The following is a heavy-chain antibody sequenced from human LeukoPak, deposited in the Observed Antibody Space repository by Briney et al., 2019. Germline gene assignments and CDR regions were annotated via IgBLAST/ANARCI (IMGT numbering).Heavy chain of an antibody. Sequence: GASVEVSCKASGYTFTSYAMHWVRQAPGQRLEWMGWINAGNGNTKYSQKFQGRVTITRDTSASTAYMELSSLRSEDTAVYYCARGTMVRGVISHFDYWGQGTLVTVSS. J-gene: IGHJ4*02. V-gene: IGHV1-3*01. D-gene: IGHD3-10*01. CDR3: ARGTMVRGVISHFDY. CDR1: GYTFTSYA. CDR2: INAGNGNT.